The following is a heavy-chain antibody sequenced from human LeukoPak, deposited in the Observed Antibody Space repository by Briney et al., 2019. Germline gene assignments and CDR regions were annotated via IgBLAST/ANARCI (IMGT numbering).Heavy chain of an antibody. CDR1: GFTFSSYW. CDR2: IRQDGSDK. D-gene: IGHD6-13*01. CDR3: APPPIAATGN. J-gene: IGHJ4*02. V-gene: IGHV3-7*01. Sequence: GGSLRLSCAASGFTFSSYWMSWVRQAPGKGLEWVANIRQDGSDKNYVDSVEGRFSISRDNAKRSLYLQMNSLRAEDTAVYYCAPPPIAATGNWGQGTLVTVSS.